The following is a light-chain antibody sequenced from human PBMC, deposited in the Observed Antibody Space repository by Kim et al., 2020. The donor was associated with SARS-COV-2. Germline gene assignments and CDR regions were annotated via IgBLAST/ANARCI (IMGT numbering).Light chain of an antibody. CDR3: QQYGNSPHT. CDR2: GAS. J-gene: IGKJ1*01. V-gene: IGKV3-20*01. Sequence: PPGDRDPLSCGASQRVSSSYLAWDPQKPGQAPRLLIYGASSRATGVPDRFSGSGSGTDFTLTITRLEPEDFAVYYCQQYGNSPHTFGQGTKVDIK. CDR1: QRVSSSY.